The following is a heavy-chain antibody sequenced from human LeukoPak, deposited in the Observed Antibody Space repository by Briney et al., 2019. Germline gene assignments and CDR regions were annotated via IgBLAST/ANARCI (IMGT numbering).Heavy chain of an antibody. J-gene: IGHJ4*02. V-gene: IGHV3-48*04. CDR1: GFTFSSYW. CDR2: ISSSSSTI. D-gene: IGHD3-10*01. CDR3: ARDLGE. Sequence: GGSLRLSCAASGFTFSSYWMSWVRQAPGKGLEWVSYISSSSSTIYYADSVKGRFTISRDNAKNSLYLQMNSLRAEDTAVYYCARDLGEWGQGTLVTVSS.